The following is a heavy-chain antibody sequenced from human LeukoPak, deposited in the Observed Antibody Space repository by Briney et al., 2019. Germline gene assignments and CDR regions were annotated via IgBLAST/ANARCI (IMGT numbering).Heavy chain of an antibody. D-gene: IGHD5-24*01. V-gene: IGHV4-31*03. CDR2: IYYSGST. Sequence: SETLSLTCTVSGGSLSGFYWSWIRQHPGKGLEWIGYIYYSGSTYYNPSLKSRVTISVGTSKNQFSLKLSSVTAADTAVYYCARALGYNSGFFDYWGRGTLVTVSS. CDR1: GGSLSGFY. J-gene: IGHJ4*02. CDR3: ARALGYNSGFFDY.